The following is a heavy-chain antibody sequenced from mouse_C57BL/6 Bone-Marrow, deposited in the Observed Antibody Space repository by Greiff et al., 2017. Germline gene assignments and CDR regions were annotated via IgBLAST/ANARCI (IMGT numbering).Heavy chain of an antibody. CDR1: GYTFTSYT. CDR2: INPTSGYT. CDR3: ARYYYGNEYFDV. J-gene: IGHJ1*03. Sequence: VQLQQSGAELARPGASVKMSCKASGYTFTSYTMHWVKQRPGQGLEWIGDINPTSGYTKYNQKFKDKATLPADKSSSTAYMQLSSLTSEDSAVYYCARYYYGNEYFDVWGTGTTVTVSS. D-gene: IGHD2-1*01. V-gene: IGHV1-4*01.